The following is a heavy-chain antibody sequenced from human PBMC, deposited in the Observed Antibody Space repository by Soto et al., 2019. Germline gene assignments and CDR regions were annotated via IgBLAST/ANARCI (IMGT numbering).Heavy chain of an antibody. CDR1: GGSVSNSY. Sequence: WETLSLTCTVSGGSVSNSYWGWIRQPPGKGLEWVAYVYYGGSTNYNPSLGSRVTISVDKSKNQFSLKMTSVTGADTAVYYCARGRSHEWELLVQYFDYWGQGTLVTVSS. CDR2: VYYGGST. CDR3: ARGRSHEWELLVQYFDY. D-gene: IGHD1-26*01. J-gene: IGHJ4*02. V-gene: IGHV4-59*02.